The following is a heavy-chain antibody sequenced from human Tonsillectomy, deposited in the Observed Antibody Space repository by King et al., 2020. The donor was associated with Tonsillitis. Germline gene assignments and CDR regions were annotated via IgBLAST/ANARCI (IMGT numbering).Heavy chain of an antibody. Sequence: VQLVESGGGLVKPGGSLRLSCAASGFTFSSYSMNWVRQAPGKGLEWVSSISSSSSYTYYADSVKGRFTISRDNAKNSLYLQMNSLRAEDTAVYYCAGDGGVLRYFDWLLPDAFDIWGQGTMVTVSS. CDR2: ISSSSSYT. CDR1: GFTFSSYS. D-gene: IGHD3-9*01. J-gene: IGHJ3*02. V-gene: IGHV3-21*01. CDR3: AGDGGVLRYFDWLLPDAFDI.